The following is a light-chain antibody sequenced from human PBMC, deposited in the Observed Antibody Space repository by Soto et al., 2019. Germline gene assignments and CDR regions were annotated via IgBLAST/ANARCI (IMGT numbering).Light chain of an antibody. Sequence: IVLTQSPATLSVSPGERASLFCRASQSVSSNLAWYQQKPGQAPRILISGASTRATGVPARFSGSGSGTEFTLPITSLQSEDFEVYCCQQYNNWPLTFGPGTRLEIK. V-gene: IGKV3D-15*01. CDR3: QQYNNWPLT. J-gene: IGKJ5*01. CDR2: GAS. CDR1: QSVSSN.